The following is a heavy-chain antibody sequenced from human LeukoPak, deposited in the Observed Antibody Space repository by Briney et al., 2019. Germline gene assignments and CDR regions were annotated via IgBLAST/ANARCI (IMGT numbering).Heavy chain of an antibody. D-gene: IGHD4/OR15-4a*01. CDR2: IYYSGIT. CDR3: ARHWSPNYYGGYYSYWFDP. V-gene: IGHV4-59*08. Sequence: PSETLSLTCTVSGDSLSSFFWSWIRQPPGKGLEWIAFIYYSGITSYNPSLKSRVTISVDTSKNQFSLKLSSVTAADTAVYYCARHWSPNYYGGYYSYWFDPWGQGTLVTVSS. CDR1: GDSLSSFF. J-gene: IGHJ5*02.